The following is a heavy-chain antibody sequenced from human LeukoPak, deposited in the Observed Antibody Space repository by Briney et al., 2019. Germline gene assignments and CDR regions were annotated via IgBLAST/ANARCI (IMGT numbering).Heavy chain of an antibody. J-gene: IGHJ4*02. V-gene: IGHV4-59*08. CDR1: GGSISSYY. Sequence: SETLSLTCTVSGGSISSYYLNWIRRPPGKGLEWIGYIYYSGSTNYNPSLKSRVTISLDTSKNQFSLKLSSGTAADTAVYYCARSGSYAAAGDYWGQGTLVTVSS. CDR3: ARSGSYAAAGDY. D-gene: IGHD2-15*01. CDR2: IYYSGST.